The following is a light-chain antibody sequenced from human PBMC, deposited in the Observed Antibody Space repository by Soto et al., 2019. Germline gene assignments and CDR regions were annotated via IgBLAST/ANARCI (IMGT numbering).Light chain of an antibody. CDR1: QNVYNN. Sequence: EIVMTQSPATLSVSPGEGATLSCKASQNVYNNLAWYQQRPGQPPRLLIYDASTRATGISARFSGSGYGTEFTLTISSLQYEDFAVYFCQQCSNWPLTFGGGTKVEIK. CDR3: QQCSNWPLT. V-gene: IGKV3-15*01. CDR2: DAS. J-gene: IGKJ4*01.